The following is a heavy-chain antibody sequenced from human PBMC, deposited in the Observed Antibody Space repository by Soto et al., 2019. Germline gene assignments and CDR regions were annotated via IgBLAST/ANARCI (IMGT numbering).Heavy chain of an antibody. CDR1: GFTFSRYA. V-gene: IGHV3-64*01. CDR2: ISSNGGST. Sequence: EVQLVESGGGLVQPGGSLRLSCAASGFTFSRYAMHWVRQAPGKGLEYVSTISSNGGSTYYANSVKGRFTISRDNSKNTLYLQMARLRAEDMPVYYSATAGASGAYFSGMDVWAQGTPVTFSS. D-gene: IGHD3-10*01. CDR3: ATAGASGAYFSGMDV. J-gene: IGHJ6*02.